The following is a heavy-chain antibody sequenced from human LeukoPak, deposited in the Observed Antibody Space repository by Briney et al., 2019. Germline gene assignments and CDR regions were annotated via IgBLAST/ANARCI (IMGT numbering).Heavy chain of an antibody. CDR3: ARDYGGT. V-gene: IGHV3-7*01. CDR2: IKKDGREQ. Sequence: GGSLRPSCAASGFTFSSVAMSWGRQAPGNGPGWAGNIKKDGREQYHMDSVRCRFTITRDNDKNSIYLQLNSLRAEPTAVYYCARDYGGTWGQGTLVTVSS. J-gene: IGHJ5*02. CDR1: GFTFSSVA. D-gene: IGHD3-16*01.